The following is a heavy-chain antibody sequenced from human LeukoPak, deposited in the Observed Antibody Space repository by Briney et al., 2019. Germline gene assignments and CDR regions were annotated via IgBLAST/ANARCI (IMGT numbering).Heavy chain of an antibody. CDR1: GGSFSGYY. V-gene: IGHV4-34*12. CDR3: AKSNGYGLVDI. CDR2: IFYSGST. D-gene: IGHD3-10*01. J-gene: IGHJ3*02. Sequence: LETLSLTCAVYGGSFSGYYWSWIRQPPGKGLEWIGNIFYSGSTYYSPSLKSRVTISLDTSRNQFSLKLNSVTAADTAVYYCAKSNGYGLVDIWGQGTMVTVSS.